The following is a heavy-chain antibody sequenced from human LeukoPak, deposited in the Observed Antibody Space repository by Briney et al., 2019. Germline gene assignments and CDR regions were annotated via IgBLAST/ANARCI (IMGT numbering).Heavy chain of an antibody. CDR2: ISYDGTN. CDR3: AKQWSGGVIPDAFDI. V-gene: IGHV3-30*18. CDR1: GFTFSNFG. J-gene: IGHJ3*02. D-gene: IGHD3-16*02. Sequence: GGSLRLSCAASGFTFSNFGMHWVRQAPGKGLEWVAVISYDGTNYYADSVKGRFTISRDNSKNTLYLQMNSLRDEDTAVYYCAKQWSGGVIPDAFDIWGQGTMVTVSS.